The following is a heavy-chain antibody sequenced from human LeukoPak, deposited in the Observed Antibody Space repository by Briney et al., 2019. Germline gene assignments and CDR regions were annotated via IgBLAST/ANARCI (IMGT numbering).Heavy chain of an antibody. CDR2: IYYSGST. J-gene: IGHJ4*02. D-gene: IGHD4-23*01. Sequence: SETLSLTCTVSGGSISSHYWSWIRQPPGKGLEWIGYIYYSGSTNYNPSLKSRVTISVDTSKNQSSLKLSSVTAADTAVYYCARSVTVVKGGLGFDYWGQGTLVTVSS. CDR3: ARSVTVVKGGLGFDY. V-gene: IGHV4-59*11. CDR1: GGSISSHY.